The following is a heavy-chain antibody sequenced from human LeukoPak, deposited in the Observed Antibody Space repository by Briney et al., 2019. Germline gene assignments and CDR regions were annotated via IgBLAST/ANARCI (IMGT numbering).Heavy chain of an antibody. CDR1: GYTXTELS. CDR2: FDPEDGET. J-gene: IGHJ4*02. D-gene: IGHD5-18*01. V-gene: IGHV1-24*01. CDR3: ATAPYSYGPEGY. Sequence: ASVKVSCKVSGYTXTELSMHWVRQAPGKGLEWMGGFDPEDGETIYAQKFQGRVTMTEDTSTDTAYMELSSLRSEDTAVYYCATAPYSYGPEGYWGQGTLVTVSS.